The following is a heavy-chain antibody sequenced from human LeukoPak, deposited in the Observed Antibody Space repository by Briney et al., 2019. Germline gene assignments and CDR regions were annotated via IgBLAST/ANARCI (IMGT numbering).Heavy chain of an antibody. CDR3: ARAGGSYNYYYGMDV. CDR2: IYSGGST. V-gene: IGHV3-66*01. D-gene: IGHD1-26*01. Sequence: GGSLRLSCAASGFTVSSNYMSWVRQAPGKGLEWVSVIYSGGSTYYADSVKGRFTISRDNSKNTLYLQMNSLRAEDTAVYYCARAGGSYNYYYGMDVWGQGTTVTVSS. J-gene: IGHJ6*02. CDR1: GFTVSSNY.